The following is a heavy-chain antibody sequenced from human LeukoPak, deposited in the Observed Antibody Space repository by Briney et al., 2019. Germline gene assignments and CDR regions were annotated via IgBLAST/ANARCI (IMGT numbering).Heavy chain of an antibody. D-gene: IGHD5-18*01. CDR3: ARRGYSYAYLDY. CDR2: IYYSGST. J-gene: IGHJ4*02. Sequence: SETLSLTCTASGASISSSYWSWIRQPPGKGLEWIGYIYYSGSTNYNPSLKSRVTISVDTSKNQFSLKLSSVTAADTAVYYCARRGYSYAYLDYWGQGTLVPVSS. CDR1: GASISSSY. V-gene: IGHV4-59*08.